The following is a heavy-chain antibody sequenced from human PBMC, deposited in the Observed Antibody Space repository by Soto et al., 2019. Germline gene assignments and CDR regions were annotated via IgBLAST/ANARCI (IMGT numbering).Heavy chain of an antibody. Sequence: SETLSLTCAVYGGSFSGYYWSWIRQPPGKGLEWIGEINHSGSTNYNPSLKSRVTISVDTSKNQFSLKLSSVTAADTAVYYCARGHLFVSGRSYYFDYWGQGTLVTVSS. CDR1: GGSFSGYY. D-gene: IGHD3-10*01. V-gene: IGHV4-34*01. CDR3: ARGHLFVSGRSYYFDY. J-gene: IGHJ4*02. CDR2: INHSGST.